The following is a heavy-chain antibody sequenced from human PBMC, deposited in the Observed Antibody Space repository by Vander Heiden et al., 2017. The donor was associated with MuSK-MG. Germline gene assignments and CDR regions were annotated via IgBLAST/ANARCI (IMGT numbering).Heavy chain of an antibody. D-gene: IGHD3-22*01. V-gene: IGHV3-23*01. Sequence: VRQAPGKGLEWVSAISGSGGSTYYADSVKGRFTISRDNSKNTLYLQMNSLRAEDTAVYYCAKVGYYDSSGYYDYNYYMDVWGQGTTVTVSS. CDR2: ISGSGGST. CDR3: AKVGYYDSSGYYDYNYYMDV. J-gene: IGHJ6*03.